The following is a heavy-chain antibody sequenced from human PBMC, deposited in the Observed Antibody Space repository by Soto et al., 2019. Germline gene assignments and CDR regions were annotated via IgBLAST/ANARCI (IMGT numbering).Heavy chain of an antibody. CDR2: ISSKADGGTT. J-gene: IGHJ4*02. D-gene: IGHD3-16*01. V-gene: IGHV3-15*01. CDR3: IIGKEATVFYVLMPLFDY. Sequence: RLSCAASGFTLSNAWMSWVRQAPGKGLEWVGRISSKADGGTTDYPAPVKGRFTISRDDLKNTLYLQINSLETEDTAVYFCIIGKEATVFYVLMPLFDYLGQGTQVIVSS. CDR1: GFTLSNAW.